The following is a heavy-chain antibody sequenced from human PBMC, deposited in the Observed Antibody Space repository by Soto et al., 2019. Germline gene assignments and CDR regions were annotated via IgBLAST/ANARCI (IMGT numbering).Heavy chain of an antibody. D-gene: IGHD2-15*01. Sequence: QLQLQESGPGLVKPSETLSLTCTVSGGSISSSSYYWGWIRQPPGKGLEWIGSIYYRGSTYYNPSLKNLVTISVDTSNTQFSRKLSSVTAADTAVYYCARAGSHYCSGGSCYFAYWGQGTLVTVSS. CDR1: GGSISSSSYY. CDR3: ARAGSHYCSGGSCYFAY. CDR2: IYYRGST. J-gene: IGHJ4*02. V-gene: IGHV4-39*01.